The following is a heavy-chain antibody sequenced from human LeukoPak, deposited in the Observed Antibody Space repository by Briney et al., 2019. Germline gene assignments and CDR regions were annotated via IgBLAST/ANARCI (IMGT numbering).Heavy chain of an antibody. CDR2: IYYSGST. Sequence: KPSETLSLTCTVSGVSVSSGDYYWNWIRQPPGKGLEWIGHIYYSGSTNYNPSLKSRVAISVDRSKNQFSLKLSSVTAADTAVYYCARAVEQQLGFGFDPWGQGTLVTVSS. J-gene: IGHJ5*02. D-gene: IGHD6-13*01. CDR3: ARAVEQQLGFGFDP. V-gene: IGHV4-61*08. CDR1: GVSVSSGDYY.